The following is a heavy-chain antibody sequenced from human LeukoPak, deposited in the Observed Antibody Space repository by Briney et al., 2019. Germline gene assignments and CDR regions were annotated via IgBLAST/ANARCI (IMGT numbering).Heavy chain of an antibody. Sequence: PGGSPRLSCAASGFTFNTHAMSWVRQAPGKGLEWVSGINGNGASTYYSDSVKGRFTISRDNSKNTLYLQMRSLRAEDTAVYYCARDQGYSYYYLDYWGQGALVTVSS. V-gene: IGHV3-23*01. D-gene: IGHD5-18*01. CDR2: INGNGAST. CDR1: GFTFNTHA. CDR3: ARDQGYSYYYLDY. J-gene: IGHJ4*02.